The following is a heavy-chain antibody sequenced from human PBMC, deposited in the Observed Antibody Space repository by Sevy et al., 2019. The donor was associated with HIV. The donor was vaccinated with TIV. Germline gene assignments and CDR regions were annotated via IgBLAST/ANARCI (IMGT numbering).Heavy chain of an antibody. CDR1: GFTVSNNY. CDR3: ARDHGGVQDWYFDL. V-gene: IGHV3-53*01. Sequence: GGSLRLSCAASGFTVSNNYMSWVRQAPGKGLEWVSVIYTGGSTYYVDSVEGRFTMSRDDSKKTVYLEMNNLSAEDTAIYYCARDHGGVQDWYFDLWGRGTLVTVSS. D-gene: IGHD2-8*02. CDR2: IYTGGST. J-gene: IGHJ2*01.